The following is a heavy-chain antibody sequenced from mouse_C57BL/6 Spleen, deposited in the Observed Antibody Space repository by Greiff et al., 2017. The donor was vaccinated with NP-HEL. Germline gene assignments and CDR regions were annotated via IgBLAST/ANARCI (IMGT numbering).Heavy chain of an antibody. J-gene: IGHJ3*01. CDR3: ARGGLPAWFAY. CDR1: GFTFSDYG. V-gene: IGHV5-17*01. D-gene: IGHD3-1*01. CDR2: ISSGSSTI. Sequence: DVQLVESGGGLVKPGGSLKLSCAASGFTFSDYGMHWVRQAPEKGLEWVAYISSGSSTIYYADTVKGRFTISRDNAKNTLFLQMTSLRSEDTAMYYCARGGLPAWFAYWGQGTLVTVSA.